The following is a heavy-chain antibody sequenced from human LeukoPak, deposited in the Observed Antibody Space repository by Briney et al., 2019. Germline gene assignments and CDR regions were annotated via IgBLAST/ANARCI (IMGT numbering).Heavy chain of an antibody. CDR1: GFTFSSYA. V-gene: IGHV3-30-3*01. CDR2: ISYDGSNK. D-gene: IGHD3-10*01. Sequence: GGSLRLSCAASGFTFSSYAMHWVRQAPGKGLEWVAVISYDGSNKYYADSVKGRFTISRDNSKNTLYLQMNSLRAEDTAVYYCASQGGLLWFGELLGGMDVWGQGTTVTVSS. J-gene: IGHJ6*02. CDR3: ASQGGLLWFGELLGGMDV.